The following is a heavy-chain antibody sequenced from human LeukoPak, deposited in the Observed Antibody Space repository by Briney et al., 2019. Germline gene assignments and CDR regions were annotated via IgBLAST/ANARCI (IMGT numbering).Heavy chain of an antibody. CDR1: GASISSYY. J-gene: IGHJ4*02. Sequence: TSETLSLTCTVSGASISSYYWSWIRQPPGKGLEWIGYIYYSGSTNYNPSLKSRVTISVDTSKNQFSLKLSSVTAADTAVYYCARGFSGYSYALDYWGQGTLVTVSS. CDR3: ARGFSGYSYALDY. V-gene: IGHV4-59*01. D-gene: IGHD5-18*01. CDR2: IYYSGST.